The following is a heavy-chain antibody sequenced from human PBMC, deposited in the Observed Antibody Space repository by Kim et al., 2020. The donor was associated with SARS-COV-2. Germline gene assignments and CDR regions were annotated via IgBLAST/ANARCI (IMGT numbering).Heavy chain of an antibody. V-gene: IGHV3-11*01. CDR1: GFSFSDYY. CDR3: VREPNY. CDR2: INSDGTSI. J-gene: IGHJ4*02. Sequence: GGSLRRSCAASGFSFSDYYMSWIRQAPGKGLEWVAYINSDGTSIKYADSVNGRFTISRDNAKKSLSLQMNSLTPEDTAVYYCVREPNYWGQGTLVTVSS.